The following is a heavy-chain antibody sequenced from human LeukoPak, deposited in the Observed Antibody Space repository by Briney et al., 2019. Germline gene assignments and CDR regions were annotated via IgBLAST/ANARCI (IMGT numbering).Heavy chain of an antibody. J-gene: IGHJ5*02. D-gene: IGHD6-13*01. CDR3: ARDASIAAAGLFDP. CDR1: GYTFTSYG. V-gene: IGHV1-18*04. CDR2: ISAYNGNT. Sequence: ASVKVSCKASGYTFTSYGISWVRQAPGQGLEWMGWISAYNGNTNYAQKLQGRVTMTTDTSTSTAYMELRSLRSDDTAVYYCARDASIAAAGLFDPWGQGTLVTVSS.